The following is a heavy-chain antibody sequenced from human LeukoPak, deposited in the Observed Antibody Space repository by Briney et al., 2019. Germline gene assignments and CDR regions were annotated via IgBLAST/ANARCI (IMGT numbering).Heavy chain of an antibody. CDR1: GFTFSSYT. CDR3: ARFAAGGSYYYYIDV. D-gene: IGHD6-25*01. CDR2: IGTSSTTI. J-gene: IGHJ6*03. Sequence: GRSLRLSCAASGFTFSSYTMNWVRQPPGKGLEWVSNIGTSSTTIYYADSVKGRFTISRDNAKNSLYLQVNSLRADDTAVYYCARFAAGGSYYYYIDVWGKGTTVTVSS. V-gene: IGHV3-48*01.